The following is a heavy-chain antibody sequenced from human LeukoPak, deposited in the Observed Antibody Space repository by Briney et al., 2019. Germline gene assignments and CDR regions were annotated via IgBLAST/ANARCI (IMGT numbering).Heavy chain of an antibody. J-gene: IGHJ3*02. CDR3: VKDEVEKYDMITHYFGAFDM. CDR2: ISWNSGNI. D-gene: IGHD3-22*01. Sequence: GGSLRLSCAASGFNFYSFAMHWVRQAPGKGLEWVSGISWNSGNIVYADSVKGRFTISRYSAKNSLFLQMNSLTPEDTALYYCVKDEVEKYDMITHYFGAFDMWGQGTMVTVSA. CDR1: GFNFYSFA. V-gene: IGHV3-9*01.